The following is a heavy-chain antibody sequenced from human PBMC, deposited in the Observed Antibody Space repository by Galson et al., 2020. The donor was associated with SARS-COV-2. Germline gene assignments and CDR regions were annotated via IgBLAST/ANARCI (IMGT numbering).Heavy chain of an antibody. CDR3: ARVDSSGYYYLDAFDI. CDR2: IYPGDSDT. J-gene: IGHJ3*02. D-gene: IGHD3-22*01. CDR1: GYSFTNYW. V-gene: IGHV5-51*01. Sequence: GESLKISCKGSGYSFTNYWIGWVRQMPGKGLEWMGIIYPGDSDTRYSPSFQGQVTISADKSISTAYLQWSSLKASDTAMYYCARVDSSGYYYLDAFDIWGQGTMVTVSS.